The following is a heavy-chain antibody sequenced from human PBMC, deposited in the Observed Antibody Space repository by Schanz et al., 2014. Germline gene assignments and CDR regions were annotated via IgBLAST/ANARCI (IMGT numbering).Heavy chain of an antibody. Sequence: EVQLVASGGGLVQPGGSLRLSCAASGFAVDNYYMSCVRQAPGRGLEWVSIIFTDGRTYYADSVKGRFTISRDNSKNTLYLQMKSLRAEDTAVYYCARKVVATIGGYYDNWGQGTLVTVSS. J-gene: IGHJ4*02. V-gene: IGHV3-53*01. D-gene: IGHD5-12*01. CDR2: IFTDGRT. CDR1: GFAVDNYY. CDR3: ARKVVATIGGYYDN.